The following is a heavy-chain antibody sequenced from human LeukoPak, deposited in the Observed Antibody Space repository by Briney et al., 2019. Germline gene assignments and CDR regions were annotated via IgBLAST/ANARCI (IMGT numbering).Heavy chain of an antibody. V-gene: IGHV4-4*07. CDR2: IYTSGST. CDR3: ARARPRIGYSSSWYGEWFDP. D-gene: IGHD6-13*01. Sequence: SETLSLTCTVSGGSISSYYWSWIRQPAGKGLEWIGRIYTSGSTNYNPSLKSRVTISVDTSKNQFSLKLSSVTAADTAVYYCARARPRIGYSSSWYGEWFDPWGQGTLVTVSS. CDR1: GGSISSYY. J-gene: IGHJ5*02.